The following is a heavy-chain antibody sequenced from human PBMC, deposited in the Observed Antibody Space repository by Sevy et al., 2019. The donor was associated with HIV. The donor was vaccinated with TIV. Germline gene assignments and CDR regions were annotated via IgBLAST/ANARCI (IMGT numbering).Heavy chain of an antibody. CDR1: GYTFTSYD. Sequence: ASVKVSCKASGYTFTSYDINWVRQASGQGLEWMGWMNPNTGNTGYAQKFQGRVTMTRKTSIGTAYMELSSLRSEDTAVYYCARHRDYYDSSGYGTFDPWGQGTLVTVSS. D-gene: IGHD3-22*01. CDR2: MNPNTGNT. CDR3: ARHRDYYDSSGYGTFDP. V-gene: IGHV1-8*01. J-gene: IGHJ5*02.